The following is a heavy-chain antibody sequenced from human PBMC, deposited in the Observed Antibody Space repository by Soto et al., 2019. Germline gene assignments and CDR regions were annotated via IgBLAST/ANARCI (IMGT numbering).Heavy chain of an antibody. J-gene: IGHJ5*02. V-gene: IGHV4-39*01. CDR2: IYYSGRT. CDR3: ARLGSYRSASFDP. D-gene: IGHD3-16*02. CDR1: GGSISSSSYY. Sequence: PSETLSLTCTVSGGSISSSSYYWGWIRQPPGKGLEWIGSIYYSGRTYYNPSLKSRVTISVDTYKNQFSLKLSSVTAADTAVYYCARLGSYRSASFDPWGQGSLVTVSS.